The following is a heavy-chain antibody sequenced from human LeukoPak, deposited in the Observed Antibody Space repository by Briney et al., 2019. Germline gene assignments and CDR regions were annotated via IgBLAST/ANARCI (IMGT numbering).Heavy chain of an antibody. CDR1: GGSISSYY. J-gene: IGHJ4*02. CDR3: ARGRCSYVPNFDY. V-gene: IGHV4-59*01. D-gene: IGHD5-18*01. Sequence: SETLSLTCTVSGGSISSYYWSWIRQPPGKGLEWIGYIYYSGSTNYNPSLKSRVTISVDTSKNQFSLKLSSVTAADTAVYYCARGRCSYVPNFDYWGQGTLVTVSS. CDR2: IYYSGST.